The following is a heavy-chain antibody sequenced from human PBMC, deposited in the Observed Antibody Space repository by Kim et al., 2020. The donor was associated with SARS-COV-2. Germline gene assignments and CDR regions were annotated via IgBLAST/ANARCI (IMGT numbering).Heavy chain of an antibody. V-gene: IGHV5-51*01. J-gene: IGHJ4*02. Sequence: PPFQGPVTTSADKSTTTAYLQWSSLKASDTAMYYCARSAGPYDYYFDYWGQGTLVTVSS. CDR3: ARSAGPYDYYFDY. D-gene: IGHD3-16*01.